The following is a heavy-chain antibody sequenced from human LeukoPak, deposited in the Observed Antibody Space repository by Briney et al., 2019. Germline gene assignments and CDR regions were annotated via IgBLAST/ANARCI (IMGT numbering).Heavy chain of an antibody. D-gene: IGHD2-15*01. Sequence: GGSLRLSCTASGFTFSSYSMNWVRQAPGKGLQWVSSISSGSTYIYYADSLKGRFTISRDNTNNSLYLQMNSLRGEDPDVWYCTRGDRATHPDVFDVWGQGTIVTVSS. V-gene: IGHV3-21*01. CDR2: ISSGSTYI. J-gene: IGHJ3*01. CDR1: GFTFSSYS. CDR3: TRGDRATHPDVFDV.